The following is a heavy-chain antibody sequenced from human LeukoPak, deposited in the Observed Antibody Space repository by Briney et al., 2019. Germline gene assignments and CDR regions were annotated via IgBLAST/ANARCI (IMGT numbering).Heavy chain of an antibody. CDR2: INPNSGGT. V-gene: IGHV1-2*02. Sequence: ASVKVSCKASGYTFTGYYMHWVRQAPGQGLEWMGWINPNSGGTNYAQKFQGRVTMTRDTSISTAYMELSRLRSDDTAVYYCARDGYYDSSGYGWFDPWGQGTLVTVSS. J-gene: IGHJ5*02. CDR1: GYTFTGYY. D-gene: IGHD3-22*01. CDR3: ARDGYYDSSGYGWFDP.